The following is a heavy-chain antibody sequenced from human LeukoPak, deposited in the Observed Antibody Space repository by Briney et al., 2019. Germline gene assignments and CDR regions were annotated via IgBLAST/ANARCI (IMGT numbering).Heavy chain of an antibody. J-gene: IGHJ3*02. D-gene: IGHD2-2*01. CDR3: ARILVPAARNAFDI. CDR1: GGSISSSNW. V-gene: IGHV4-4*02. Sequence: ASETLSLTCAVSGGSISSSNWWSWVRQPPGKGLEWIGEIYHGGITNYNPSLKGRVTISVDTSKNQFSLKLSSVTAADTAVYYCARILVPAARNAFDIWGQGTMVTVSS. CDR2: IYHGGIT.